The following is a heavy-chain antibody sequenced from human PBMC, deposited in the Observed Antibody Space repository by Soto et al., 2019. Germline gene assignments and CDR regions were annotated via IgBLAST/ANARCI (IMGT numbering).Heavy chain of an antibody. Sequence: TNTVSGGNIINRGYYRSFKKKHPGKGLEWIGYIYYSGSTYYNPSLKSRVTISVDTSKNQFSLKLSSVTAADTAVYYCARVGEDSSGPHYFDYWGQGTLVTVSS. D-gene: IGHD3-22*01. V-gene: IGHV4-31*03. CDR1: GGNIINRGYY. J-gene: IGHJ4*02. CDR2: IYYSGST. CDR3: ARVGEDSSGPHYFDY.